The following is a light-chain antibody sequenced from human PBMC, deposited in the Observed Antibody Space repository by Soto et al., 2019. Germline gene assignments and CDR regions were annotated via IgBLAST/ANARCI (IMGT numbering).Light chain of an antibody. Sequence: QSVLTQPASVSGTPGQWITISCTGTSSDVGAYNYVSWYQQYPGKAPKLIIYDVSNRPSGVSCRFSGSKSGNTASLTISELQAEDEDDYYCNSYAGTSYVFGTGTKVTVL. CDR1: SSDVGAYNY. V-gene: IGLV2-14*03. J-gene: IGLJ1*01. CDR3: NSYAGTSYV. CDR2: DVS.